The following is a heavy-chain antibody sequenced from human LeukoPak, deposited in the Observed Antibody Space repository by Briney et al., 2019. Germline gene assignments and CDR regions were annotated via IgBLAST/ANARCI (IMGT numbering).Heavy chain of an antibody. J-gene: IGHJ4*02. V-gene: IGHV4-34*01. CDR1: GGSFSGYY. D-gene: IGHD2-8*01. Sequence: PSETLSLTCAVYGGSFSGYYWSWIRQPPGKGLEWIGEINHSGSTNYNPSLKSRVTISVDTSKNQFSLKLSSVTAADTAVYYCARASLIRYFDHWGQGTLVTVSS. CDR3: ARASLIRYFDH. CDR2: INHSGST.